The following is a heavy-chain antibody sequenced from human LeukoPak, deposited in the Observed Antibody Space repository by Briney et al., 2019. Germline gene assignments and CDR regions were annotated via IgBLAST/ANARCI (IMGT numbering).Heavy chain of an antibody. CDR3: ARGLAHGGIANWFDP. CDR1: GGSLNSFSHY. V-gene: IGHV4-39*06. D-gene: IGHD2-21*01. Sequence: PSETLSLTCSVPGGSLNSFSHYWAWIRQPPGKGLEWIVCIFSSGSTYYNPSLQSRVTFSLYKSNNHFALKLTSLTAADTAVYYCARGLAHGGIANWFDPWGQGTLVTVSS. CDR2: IFSSGST. J-gene: IGHJ5*02.